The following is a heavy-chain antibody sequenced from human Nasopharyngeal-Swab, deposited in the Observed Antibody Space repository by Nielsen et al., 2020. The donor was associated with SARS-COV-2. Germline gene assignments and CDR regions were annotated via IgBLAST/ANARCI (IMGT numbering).Heavy chain of an antibody. CDR2: ISYDGSNK. CDR1: GFTFSSYG. CDR3: AKDDL. Sequence: GESLKISCAASGFTFSSYGMHWVRQAPGKGLEWVAVISYDGSNKYYADSVKGRFTISRDNSKNTLYLQMNSLRAEDTAVYYCAKDDLWGRGTLATVSS. J-gene: IGHJ2*01. V-gene: IGHV3-30*18.